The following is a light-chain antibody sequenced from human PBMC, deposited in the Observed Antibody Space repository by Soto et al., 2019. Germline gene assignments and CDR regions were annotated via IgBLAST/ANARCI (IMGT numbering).Light chain of an antibody. J-gene: IGLJ1*01. Sequence: QSVLTQPASVSGSPGQSIAISCTGVRTDVDGYDYVSWYQQHPGQAPQLIIYDVYSRPPGVSHRFSGSKSGDTASLTISGLQAEDEADYYCTSYTSSTPFYVFGTGTKVTVL. CDR2: DVY. V-gene: IGLV2-14*03. CDR1: RTDVDGYDY. CDR3: TSYTSSTPFYV.